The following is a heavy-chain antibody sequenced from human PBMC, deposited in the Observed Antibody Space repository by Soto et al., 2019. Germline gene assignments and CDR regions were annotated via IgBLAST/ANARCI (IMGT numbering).Heavy chain of an antibody. V-gene: IGHV4-31*03. D-gene: IGHD2-2*01. CDR1: GGSSTSSGYY. CDR3: ARGGGSTKVDY. Sequence: QVQLQESGPGLVKPSQTLALPCTVSGGSSTSSGYYWSWIRQHPGEGLEWIGFTSNSGSTSYNPYLKSRVTISVDTSSNQFSLNLKSVTAADTAVYYCARGGGSTKVDYWGQGTLVTVSP. J-gene: IGHJ4*02. CDR2: TSNSGST.